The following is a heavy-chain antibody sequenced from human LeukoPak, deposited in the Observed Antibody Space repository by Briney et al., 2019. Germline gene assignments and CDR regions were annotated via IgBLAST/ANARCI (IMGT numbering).Heavy chain of an antibody. D-gene: IGHD6-19*01. CDR2: IYHSGST. CDR3: TRAPPYGSGWSKGVLDY. J-gene: IGHJ4*02. CDR1: GDSISSNNW. Sequence: SETLSLTCAVSGDSISSNNWWSWVRQPPGKGLEWIGEIYHSGSTNYNPSLKSRVTISVDKSKNQFSLKMTSVIAAGTAVYYCTRAPPYGSGWSKGVLDYWGQGTLVTVSS. V-gene: IGHV4-4*02.